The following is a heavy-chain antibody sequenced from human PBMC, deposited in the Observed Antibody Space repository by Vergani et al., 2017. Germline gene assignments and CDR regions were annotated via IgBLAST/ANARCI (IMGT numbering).Heavy chain of an antibody. D-gene: IGHD3-3*01. J-gene: IGHJ4*02. CDR1: GGSISSSSYY. CDR2: INHSGST. V-gene: IGHV4-39*07. CDR3: ARGWGHGVVMEY. Sequence: QLQLQESGPGLVKPSETLSLTCTVSGGSISSSSYYWGWIRQPPGKGLEWIGEINHSGSTNYNPSLKSRVTISVDTSKNQFSLKLSSVTAADTAVYYCARGWGHGVVMEYWGQGTLVTVSS.